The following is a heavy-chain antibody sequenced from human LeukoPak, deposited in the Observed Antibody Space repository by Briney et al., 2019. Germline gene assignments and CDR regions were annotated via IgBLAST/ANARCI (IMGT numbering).Heavy chain of an antibody. V-gene: IGHV4-59*01. CDR1: GGSFSGYY. J-gene: IGHJ4*02. CDR2: IYYSGST. D-gene: IGHD6-13*01. CDR3: ARGGLSSWYPFDY. Sequence: PSETLSLTCAVYGGSFSGYYWSWIRQPPGKGLEWIGYIYYSGSTNYNPSLKSRVTISVDTSKNQFSLKLSSVTAADTAVYYCARGGLSSWYPFDYWGQGTLVTVSS.